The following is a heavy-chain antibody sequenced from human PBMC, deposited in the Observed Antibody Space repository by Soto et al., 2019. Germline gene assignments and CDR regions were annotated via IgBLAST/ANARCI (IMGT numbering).Heavy chain of an antibody. CDR3: AKGEYYYDRSGYYPLDY. CDR1: GFTFSIYA. Sequence: PGGSLKLACSASGFTFSIYAMHCVRQAPGKGLEYVSSISTNGGSTDYADSVKGRFTISRDNSKNTVYLQMSSLRVEDTAVYYCAKGEYYYDRSGYYPLDYWGQGT. CDR2: ISTNGGST. V-gene: IGHV3-64D*06. J-gene: IGHJ4*02. D-gene: IGHD3-22*01.